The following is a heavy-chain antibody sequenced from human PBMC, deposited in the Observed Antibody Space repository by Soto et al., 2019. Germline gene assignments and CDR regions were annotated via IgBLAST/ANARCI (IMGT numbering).Heavy chain of an antibody. CDR3: ARAPTVTYCSSTSCYSKNYYYYMDV. D-gene: IGHD2-2*01. CDR2: IYSGGST. CDR1: GFTVSSNY. J-gene: IGHJ6*03. Sequence: EVQLVESGGGLVQPGGSLRLSCAASGFTVSSNYMSWVRQAPGKGLEWVSVIYSGGSTYYADSVKGRFTISRHNSKNTLYLQMNSLRAEDTDVYYCARAPTVTYCSSTSCYSKNYYYYMDVWGKGTTVTVSS. V-gene: IGHV3-53*04.